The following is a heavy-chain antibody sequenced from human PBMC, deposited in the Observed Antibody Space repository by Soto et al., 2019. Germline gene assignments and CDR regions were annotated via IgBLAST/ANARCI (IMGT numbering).Heavy chain of an antibody. V-gene: IGHV1-8*01. J-gene: IGHJ4*02. Sequence: ASVKVSCKASGYTFTSYGINWVRQATGQGLEWMGWMNPNSGNTGYAQKFQGRVTMTRNTSISTAYMELSSLRSEDTAVYYCARGGSYDFWSGTMEYYFDYWGQGTLVTVSS. CDR2: MNPNSGNT. CDR1: GYTFTSYG. D-gene: IGHD3-3*01. CDR3: ARGGSYDFWSGTMEYYFDY.